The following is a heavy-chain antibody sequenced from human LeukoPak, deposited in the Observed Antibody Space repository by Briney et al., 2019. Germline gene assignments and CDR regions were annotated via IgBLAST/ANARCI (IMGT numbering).Heavy chain of an antibody. D-gene: IGHD5-18*01. V-gene: IGHV3-48*04. CDR2: ISSSSSTI. CDR3: ARTLYSYGHFDY. J-gene: IGHJ4*02. CDR1: GFTFSSYS. Sequence: GGSLRLSCAASGFTFSSYSMNWVRQAPGKGLEWVSYISSSSSTIYYADSVKGRFTISRDDAKNTLYLQMNSLRVEDTAVYYCARTLYSYGHFDYWGQGTLATVSS.